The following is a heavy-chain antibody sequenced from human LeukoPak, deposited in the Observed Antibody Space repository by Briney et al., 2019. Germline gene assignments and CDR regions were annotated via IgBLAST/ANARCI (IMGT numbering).Heavy chain of an antibody. CDR3: ARQTGSGLFILP. D-gene: IGHD3/OR15-3a*01. CDR1: GDSISSYY. CDR2: IYTSGST. J-gene: IGHJ4*02. V-gene: IGHV4-4*07. Sequence: ASETLSLTCTVSGDSISSYYWSWIRQPAGKGLEWIGRIYTSGSTNYNPSLKSRVTMSVDTSKNQFSLNLTSVTAADTAVYYCARQTGSGLFILPGGQGTLVTVSS.